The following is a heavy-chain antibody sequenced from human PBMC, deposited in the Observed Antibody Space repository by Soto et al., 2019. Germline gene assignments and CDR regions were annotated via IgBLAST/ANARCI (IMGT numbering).Heavy chain of an antibody. V-gene: IGHV1-8*01. CDR2: MNPNSGNT. CDR1: AYTFTRYD. Sequence: QVQLVQSGAEVKKPGASVKVSYKASAYTFTRYDINWVRQATGQGLEWMGWMNPNSGNTGYAQKFQGRVTTTRNTTITTAYMELSSLRSEDTAVYYCARGGNFYYGMEGWGQGTRVTVSS. J-gene: IGHJ6*02. CDR3: ARGGNFYYGMEG.